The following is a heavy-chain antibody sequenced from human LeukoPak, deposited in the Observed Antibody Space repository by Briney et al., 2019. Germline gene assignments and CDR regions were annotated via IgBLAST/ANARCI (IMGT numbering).Heavy chain of an antibody. Sequence: GGSLRLSCAASGFTFSNYWMHWVRQAPGKGLVWVSRINTDGSSTSYADSVKGRFTISRDNAKNTLYLQMNSLRAEDTAVYHCARDEGLRYFDWLPLDYWGQGILVTVSS. D-gene: IGHD3-9*01. CDR1: GFTFSNYW. CDR2: INTDGSST. V-gene: IGHV3-74*01. J-gene: IGHJ4*02. CDR3: ARDEGLRYFDWLPLDY.